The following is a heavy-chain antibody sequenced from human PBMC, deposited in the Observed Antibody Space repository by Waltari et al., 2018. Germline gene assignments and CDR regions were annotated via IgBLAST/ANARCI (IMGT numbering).Heavy chain of an antibody. V-gene: IGHV3-23*01. Sequence: VQLLESGGGLVQPGGSLRLSCAASGFPVSTYAMSWVRQAPGKGLEWVSGISGDGASTYYADSVKGRFTISRDISKNTLYLQMSSLRAEDTAVYYCAKGAYTYGNAYFDYWGQGTLVTVSS. CDR1: GFPVSTYA. D-gene: IGHD5-18*01. CDR3: AKGAYTYGNAYFDY. CDR2: ISGDGAST. J-gene: IGHJ4*02.